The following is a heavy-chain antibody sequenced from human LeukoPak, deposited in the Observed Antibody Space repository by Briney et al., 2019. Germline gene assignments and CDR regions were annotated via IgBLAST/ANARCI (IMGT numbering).Heavy chain of an antibody. CDR1: GFTFSNYA. D-gene: IGHD3-10*01. CDR2: ITSTSSTI. J-gene: IGHJ5*01. CDR3: ASSRGPCDS. V-gene: IGHV3-48*01. Sequence: GGSLRLSCAASGFTFSNYAMRWVRQAPGKGLEWVSYITSTSSTIYYADSVKGRFTISRDNAKKSLYLQMDSLRAEDTAIYYCASSRGPCDSWGQGTLVTVSS.